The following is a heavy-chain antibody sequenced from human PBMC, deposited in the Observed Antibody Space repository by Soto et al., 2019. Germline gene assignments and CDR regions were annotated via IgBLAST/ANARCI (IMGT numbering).Heavy chain of an antibody. Sequence: PGGSLRLSCAASGFTFSSYSMNWVRQAPGKGLEWVSSISSSSYIYYADSVKGRFTISRDNAKNSLYLQMNSLRAEDTAVYYCASPCSSTSCYDRYAFDIWGQGTMVTVS. CDR3: ASPCSSTSCYDRYAFDI. V-gene: IGHV3-21*01. CDR1: GFTFSSYS. D-gene: IGHD2-2*01. CDR2: ISSSSYI. J-gene: IGHJ3*02.